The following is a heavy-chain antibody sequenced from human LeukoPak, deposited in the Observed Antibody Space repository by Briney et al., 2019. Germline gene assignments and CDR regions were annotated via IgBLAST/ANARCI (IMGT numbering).Heavy chain of an antibody. CDR2: VDSSSAYI. J-gene: IGHJ4*02. Sequence: GGSLRLSCVASGFTFSTYTMTWVRQAPGKGLEWVSSVDSSSAYIYYADSVGGRLTISRDNAKNSLYLQMNGLRAEDTAIYYCARELVGALSSFDYWGQGTLVTVSS. V-gene: IGHV3-21*06. D-gene: IGHD1-26*01. CDR3: ARELVGALSSFDY. CDR1: GFTFSTYT.